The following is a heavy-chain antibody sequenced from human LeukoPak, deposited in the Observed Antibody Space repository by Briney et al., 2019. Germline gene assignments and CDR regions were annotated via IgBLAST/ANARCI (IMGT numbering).Heavy chain of an antibody. D-gene: IGHD3-22*01. CDR3: ARDKMYDYDGGAYRGNYYYFYAMDV. CDR1: GGSFSGYY. Sequence: PSETLSLTCAVYGGSFSGYYWSWIRQPPGKGLEWIGEINHSGSTNYNPSLKSRVTISVDTSKNQFSLKLSSVTAEDTAVYYCARDKMYDYDGGAYRGNYYYFYAMDVWGQGTTVTVSS. J-gene: IGHJ6*02. CDR2: INHSGST. V-gene: IGHV4-34*01.